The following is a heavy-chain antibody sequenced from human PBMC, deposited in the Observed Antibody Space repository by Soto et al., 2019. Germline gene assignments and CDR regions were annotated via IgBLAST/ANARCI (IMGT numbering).Heavy chain of an antibody. CDR2: IYDSGST. D-gene: IGHD5-18*01. CDR1: GGSISSSY. CDR3: ARRYGSCFDY. Sequence: SETLSLTCTVSGGSISSSYWSWIRQPPGKGLEWIGYIYDSGSTYYNSSLKSRVTMSVDTSKNQFPLKLSSVTAADTAVYYCARRYGSCFDYWGQGTLVTVSS. J-gene: IGHJ4*02. V-gene: IGHV4-59*08.